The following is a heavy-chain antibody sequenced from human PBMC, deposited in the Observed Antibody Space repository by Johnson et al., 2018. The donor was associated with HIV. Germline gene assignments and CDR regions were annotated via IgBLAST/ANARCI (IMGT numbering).Heavy chain of an antibody. CDR3: AKVAVATAAGGVGLNI. Sequence: SGFTFSSYGMHWVRQAPGKGLEWVAFIRYDGSNKYYADSVKGRFTISRDNSKNTLYLQMNSLRAEDTAVYYCAKVAVATAAGGVGLNIWGPGTMVTVSS. J-gene: IGHJ3*02. V-gene: IGHV3-30*02. CDR2: IRYDGSNK. D-gene: IGHD6-13*01. CDR1: GFTFSSYG.